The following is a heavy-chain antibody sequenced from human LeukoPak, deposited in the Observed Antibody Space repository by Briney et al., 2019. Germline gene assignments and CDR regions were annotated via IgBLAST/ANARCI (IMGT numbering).Heavy chain of an antibody. CDR2: ISSSSSTI. CDR3: ARDSIDIVVVVAALARPEAFDI. V-gene: IGHV3-48*01. J-gene: IGHJ3*02. Sequence: PGGSLRLSCAASGFTFSSYSMNWVRQAPGKGLEWVSYISSSSSTIYYADSVKGRFTISRDNAKNSLYLQMNSLRAEDTAVYYCARDSIDIVVVVAALARPEAFDIWGQGTMVTVSS. CDR1: GFTFSSYS. D-gene: IGHD2-15*01.